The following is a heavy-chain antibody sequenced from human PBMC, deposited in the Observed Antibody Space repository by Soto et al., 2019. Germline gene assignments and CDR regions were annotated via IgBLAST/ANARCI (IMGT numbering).Heavy chain of an antibody. D-gene: IGHD4-17*01. Sequence: QVQLQESGPGLVKPSQTLSLTCTVSGGSISSGGYYWSWIRQHPGKGLEWIGYIHYSGSTYYNPSLKGGVTISVDTSKNQFSRKLGSVTAADTAVYYCARGAYGDPGYWGQGTLVTVSA. J-gene: IGHJ4*02. CDR1: GGSISSGGYY. V-gene: IGHV4-31*03. CDR2: IHYSGST. CDR3: ARGAYGDPGY.